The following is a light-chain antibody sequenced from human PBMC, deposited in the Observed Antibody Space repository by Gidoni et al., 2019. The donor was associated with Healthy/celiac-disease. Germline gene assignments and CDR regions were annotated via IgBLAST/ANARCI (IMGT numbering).Light chain of an antibody. CDR1: QSVSSY. CDR3: QQYNNWLT. Sequence: IVMTQSPATLSVSPGDRATLSCRASQSVSSYFAWYQQKPRQAPRLLIDGASTRATGIPARCSGRGSGTEFTLTISSLQSEDFAVYYCQQYNNWLTFGGGTKVEIK. J-gene: IGKJ4*01. CDR2: GAS. V-gene: IGKV3-15*01.